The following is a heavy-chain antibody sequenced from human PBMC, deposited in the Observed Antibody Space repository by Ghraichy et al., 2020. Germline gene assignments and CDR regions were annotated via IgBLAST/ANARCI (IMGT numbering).Heavy chain of an antibody. CDR3: ACLYSGWFMSS. V-gene: IGHV4-39*01. CDR1: GGSIISSSHS. D-gene: IGHD6-19*01. CDR2: VYYSGIT. J-gene: IGHJ5*02. Sequence: SETLSLTCSVSGGSIISSSHSWGWIRQPPGKGLEWIGNVYYSGITYYNPSLKSRVTISVDTSKSQFSLTLNSVTAADSAVYYCACLYSGWFMSSWGQGTLVTVSS.